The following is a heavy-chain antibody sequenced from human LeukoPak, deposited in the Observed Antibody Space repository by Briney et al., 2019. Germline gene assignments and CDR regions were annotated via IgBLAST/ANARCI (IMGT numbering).Heavy chain of an antibody. Sequence: SETLSLTCTVPGGSISSYYWSWIRQPPGKGLEWIGYIYYSGSTNYNPSLKSRVTISVDTSKNQFSLKLSSVTAADTAVYYCARAGYSGSLIDYWGQGTLVTVSS. CDR2: IYYSGST. CDR1: GGSISSYY. V-gene: IGHV4-59*01. J-gene: IGHJ4*02. D-gene: IGHD1-26*01. CDR3: ARAGYSGSLIDY.